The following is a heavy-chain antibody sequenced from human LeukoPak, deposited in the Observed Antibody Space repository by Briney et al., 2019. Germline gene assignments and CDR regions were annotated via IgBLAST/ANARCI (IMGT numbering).Heavy chain of an antibody. J-gene: IGHJ4*02. Sequence: ASVKVSCKASGCTFTSYGISWVRQAPGQGLEWMGWISAYNGNTNYAQKLQGRVTMTTDTSTSTAYMELRSLRSDDTAVYYCAMEKYSRLFDYWGQGTLVTVSS. V-gene: IGHV1-18*01. CDR2: ISAYNGNT. CDR3: AMEKYSRLFDY. D-gene: IGHD5-18*01. CDR1: GCTFTSYG.